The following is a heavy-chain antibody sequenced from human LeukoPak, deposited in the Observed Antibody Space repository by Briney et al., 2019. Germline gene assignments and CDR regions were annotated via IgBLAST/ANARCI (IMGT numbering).Heavy chain of an antibody. D-gene: IGHD6-19*01. CDR1: GFTFSSYW. CDR3: TRGGAVAASDY. Sequence: GGSLRLSCAAPGFTFSSYWMHWVRHAPRKGLGWVSRIDIDGSGTTYADSVKGRFTISRDNAKNTLYLQMNSLRAEDTAVYYCTRGGAVAASDYWGQGTLVTVSS. J-gene: IGHJ4*02. V-gene: IGHV3-74*01. CDR2: IDIDGSGT.